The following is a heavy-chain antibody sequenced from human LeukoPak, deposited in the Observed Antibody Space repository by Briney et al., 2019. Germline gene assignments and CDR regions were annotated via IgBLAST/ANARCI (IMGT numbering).Heavy chain of an antibody. CDR1: GFTVSSNY. CDR2: IYSGGST. J-gene: IGHJ4*02. D-gene: IGHD6-6*01. Sequence: GGSLRLSCAASGFTVSSNYMSWVRQAPGKGLEWVSVIYSGGSTYYADSVKGRFTISRDNPKNTLYLQMNSLRAEDTAVYYCARSSIAARPFDYWGQGTLVTVSS. CDR3: ARSSIAARPFDY. V-gene: IGHV3-53*01.